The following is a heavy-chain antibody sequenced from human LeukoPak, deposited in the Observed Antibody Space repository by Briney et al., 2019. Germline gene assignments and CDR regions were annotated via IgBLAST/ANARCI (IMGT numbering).Heavy chain of an antibody. J-gene: IGHJ6*02. CDR1: GGSISSYY. D-gene: IGHD6-19*01. Sequence: SETLSLTCTVSGGSISSYYWSWIRQPPGKGLEWIGYIYYSGSTNYNPSFKSRVTISVDTSKNQFSLKLSSVTAADTAVYYCARDRSSGWYYYGMDVWGQGTTVTVSS. CDR2: IYYSGST. V-gene: IGHV4-59*01. CDR3: ARDRSSGWYYYGMDV.